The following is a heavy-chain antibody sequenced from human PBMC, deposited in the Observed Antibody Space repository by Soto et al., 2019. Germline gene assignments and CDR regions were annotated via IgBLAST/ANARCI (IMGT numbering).Heavy chain of an antibody. V-gene: IGHV1-18*04. CDR2: IKPDNGDT. D-gene: IGHD5-12*01. CDR3: ATSYDSGFDP. J-gene: IGHJ5*02. Sequence: QLQLVQSGAEVERPGASVRVSCKASGYPFSKYGISWIRQAPGQGLEWMGWIKPDNGDTNYAQKFRGRVTMTTDTSSNTAYMELRSLRSDDTAVYYCATSYDSGFDPWGQGTLVSVSS. CDR1: GYPFSKYG.